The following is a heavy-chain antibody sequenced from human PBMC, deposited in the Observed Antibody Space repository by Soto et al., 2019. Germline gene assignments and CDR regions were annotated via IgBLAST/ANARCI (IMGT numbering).Heavy chain of an antibody. Sequence: DVQLVESGGALVQPGGSLRLSCTASGFTFDDYAIHWVRQAPGKGLEWISGISWHGDATGYADSVKGRFTISRDNAKNSLYLQMNSLRTEDTAMYFCANLPLYGSGFDCWGQGTLVTVAS. CDR1: GFTFDDYA. CDR2: ISWHGDAT. D-gene: IGHD3-10*01. J-gene: IGHJ4*02. CDR3: ANLPLYGSGFDC. V-gene: IGHV3-9*01.